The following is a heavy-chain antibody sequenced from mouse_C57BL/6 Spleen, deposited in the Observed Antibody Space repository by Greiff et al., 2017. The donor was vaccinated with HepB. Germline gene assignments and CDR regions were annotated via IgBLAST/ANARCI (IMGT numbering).Heavy chain of an antibody. CDR2: IDPSDSYT. V-gene: IGHV1-50*01. Sequence: QVQLQQPGAELVKPGASVKLSCKASGYTFTSYWMQWVKQRPGQGLEWIGEIDPSDSYTNYNQKFKGKATLTVDTSSSTAYMQLSSLTSEDSAVYYCARGDGSMMDYWGQGTSVTVSS. CDR1: GYTFTSYW. CDR3: ARGDGSMMDY. D-gene: IGHD1-1*01. J-gene: IGHJ4*01.